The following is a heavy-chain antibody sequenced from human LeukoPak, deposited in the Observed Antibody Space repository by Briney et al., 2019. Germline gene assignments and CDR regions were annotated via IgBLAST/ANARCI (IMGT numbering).Heavy chain of an antibody. CDR2: IYYSGST. V-gene: IGHV4-59*01. J-gene: IGHJ6*03. Sequence: PSETLSLTCTVSGGSISSYYWSWIRQPPGKGLDWMGYIYYSGSTNYNPSLKSRVTISVDTSKNQFSLKLSSVTAADTAVYYCAREGSITMVRGVTYYYYYYMDVWGKGTTVTVSS. CDR3: AREGSITMVRGVTYYYYYYMDV. D-gene: IGHD3-10*01. CDR1: GGSISSYY.